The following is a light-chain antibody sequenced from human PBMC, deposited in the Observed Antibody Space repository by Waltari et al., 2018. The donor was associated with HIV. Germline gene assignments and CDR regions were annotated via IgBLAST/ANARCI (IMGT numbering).Light chain of an antibody. CDR2: EDS. CDR1: ALPKKY. J-gene: IGLJ3*02. Sequence: SYELTQPPSGSVSPGQTARITCPGDALPKKYAYWFQQKSGQAPVVVIHEDSKRPSGIPERFSGSSSGTVATLTISGAQAEDEAVYHCYSLDYSGNHGVFGGGTTLTVL. CDR3: YSLDYSGNHGV. V-gene: IGLV3-10*01.